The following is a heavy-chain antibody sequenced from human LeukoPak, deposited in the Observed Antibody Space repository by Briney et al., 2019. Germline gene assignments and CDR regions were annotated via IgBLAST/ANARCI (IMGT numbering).Heavy chain of an antibody. CDR2: ISPYNGNT. D-gene: IGHD2-8*01. CDR1: GYTFTSYT. V-gene: IGHV1-18*01. CDR3: ARLNYGTNFLVY. J-gene: IGHJ4*02. Sequence: GASVKVSCKASGYTFTSYTISWVRQAPGQGPEWMGWISPYNGNTNYVQNLQDRVTMTTETSTSTAYMELRSLRSDDTAVYYYARLNYGTNFLVYWGQGTLVTVSS.